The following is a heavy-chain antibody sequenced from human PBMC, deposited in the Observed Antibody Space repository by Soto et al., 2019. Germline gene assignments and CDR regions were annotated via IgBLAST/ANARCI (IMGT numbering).Heavy chain of an antibody. V-gene: IGHV1-18*01. CDR3: ARAKSCSAGSCYDLDY. Sequence: QVQLVQSGAEVKKPGAAVKVSCKASGYTFTNYGISWVRQAPGQGLEWMGWISAYNGNTNYAQKFQGRVTRTTDTSPSTAYMELRSLRSDDTAVYYCARAKSCSAGSCYDLDYWGQGTLVTVSS. D-gene: IGHD2-15*01. CDR2: ISAYNGNT. CDR1: GYTFTNYG. J-gene: IGHJ4*02.